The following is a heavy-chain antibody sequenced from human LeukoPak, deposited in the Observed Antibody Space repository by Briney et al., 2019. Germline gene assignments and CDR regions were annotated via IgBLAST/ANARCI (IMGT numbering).Heavy chain of an antibody. V-gene: IGHV3-48*02. D-gene: IGHD3-22*01. Sequence: GGSLRLSCAASGFTFSSYSMNWVRQAPGKGLEWVSHITASGTAMFYADSVKGRFTISRDNAKNSLYLQMNSLRDEDTAVYYCARDGSGYYGDYYYYGMDVWGQGTTVTVSS. CDR2: ITASGTAM. CDR1: GFTFSSYS. J-gene: IGHJ6*02. CDR3: ARDGSGYYGDYYYYGMDV.